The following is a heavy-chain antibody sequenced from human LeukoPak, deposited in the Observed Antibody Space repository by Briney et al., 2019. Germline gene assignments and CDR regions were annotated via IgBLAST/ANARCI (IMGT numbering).Heavy chain of an antibody. D-gene: IGHD3-3*01. V-gene: IGHV4-39*01. J-gene: IGHJ4*02. CDR1: GGSISSGGYY. Sequence: SETLSLTCTVSGGSISSGGYYWGWIRQPPGKGLEWIGSIYYSGSTYYNPSLKSRVTISVDTSKNQFSLKLSSVTAADTAVYYCASLRFLEWSYDYWGQGTLVTVSS. CDR2: IYYSGST. CDR3: ASLRFLEWSYDY.